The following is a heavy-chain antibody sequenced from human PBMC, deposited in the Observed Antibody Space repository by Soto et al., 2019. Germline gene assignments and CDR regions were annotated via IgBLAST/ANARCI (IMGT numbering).Heavy chain of an antibody. CDR2: IYYSGST. CDR1: GGSISSYY. Sequence: SETLSLTCTVSGGSISSYYWSWIRQPPGKGLEWIGYIYYSGSTNYNPSLKSRVTISVDTSKNQFSLKLSSVTAADTAVYYCARDDTAMVKPWGQGTLVTVSS. D-gene: IGHD5-18*01. V-gene: IGHV4-59*01. J-gene: IGHJ5*02. CDR3: ARDDTAMVKP.